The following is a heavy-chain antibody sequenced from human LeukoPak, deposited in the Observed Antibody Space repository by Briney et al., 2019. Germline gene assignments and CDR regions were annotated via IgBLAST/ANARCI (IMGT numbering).Heavy chain of an antibody. CDR2: IYYSGTT. CDR1: GFTVRNTY. V-gene: IGHV4-59*02. CDR3: ARGVVLTGYPLDF. J-gene: IGHJ4*02. Sequence: GSLRLSCSASGFTVRNTYMAWIRQPPGKGLEWVGFIYYSGTTDYNPSLKSRVTISVDTSKKQFSLKLSSVTAADTAVYYCARGVVLTGYPLDFWGRGTLVTVSS. D-gene: IGHD3-9*01.